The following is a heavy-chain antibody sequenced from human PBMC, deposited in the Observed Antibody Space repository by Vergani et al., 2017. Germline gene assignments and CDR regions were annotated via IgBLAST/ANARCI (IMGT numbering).Heavy chain of an antibody. J-gene: IGHJ4*02. CDR3: ATKYGFLEWFYFDY. CDR2: ISSSSSTI. V-gene: IGHV3-48*01. D-gene: IGHD3-3*01. CDR1: GFTFSSYS. Sequence: EVQLVESGGGLVQPGGSLRLSCAASGFTFSSYSMNWVRQAPGKGLEWVSYISSSSSTIYYADSVKGRFTISRDNAKNSLYLQMNSLRAEDTAVYYGATKYGFLEWFYFDYWGQGTLVTVSS.